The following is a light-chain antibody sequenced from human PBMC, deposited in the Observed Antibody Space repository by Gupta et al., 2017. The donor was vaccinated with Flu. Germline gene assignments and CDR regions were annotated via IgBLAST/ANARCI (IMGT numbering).Light chain of an antibody. Sequence: SVTISCTGTNSDVGGYNDVSWCQQHPGKAPKLIIYDVSKRPSGVPDRFSGSKSGNTASLTISGLQAEDEADYYCCSYAGAYTWVFGGGTKLTVL. CDR3: CSYAGAYTWV. V-gene: IGLV2-11*01. CDR2: DVS. CDR1: NSDVGGYND. J-gene: IGLJ3*02.